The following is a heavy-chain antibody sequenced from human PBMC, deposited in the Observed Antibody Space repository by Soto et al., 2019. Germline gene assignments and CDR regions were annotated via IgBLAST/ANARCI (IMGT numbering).Heavy chain of an antibody. V-gene: IGHV3-33*01. CDR2: IWYDGSNK. D-gene: IGHD3-10*01. CDR3: ASDTHFTGNLDY. J-gene: IGHJ4*02. CDR1: GFTFSSYG. Sequence: QVQLVESGGGVVQPGRSLRLSCAASGFTFSSYGTHWVRQAPGKGLEWVAVIWYDGSNKYYADSVKGRFTISRDNSKNTLYLQMNSLRAEDTAVYYCASDTHFTGNLDYWGQGTLVTVSS.